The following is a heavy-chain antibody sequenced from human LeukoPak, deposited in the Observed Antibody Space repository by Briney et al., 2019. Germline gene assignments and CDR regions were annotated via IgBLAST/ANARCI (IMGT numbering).Heavy chain of an antibody. J-gene: IGHJ4*02. CDR2: IYTSGST. V-gene: IGHV4-61*02. CDR3: ARGVPFYCSGGSCYTILYYFDY. D-gene: IGHD2-15*01. CDR1: GGSISSGSYY. Sequence: PSQTLSLTCTVSGGSISSGSYYWSWIRQPAGKGLEWIGRIYTSGSTNYNPSLKSRVTMSVDTSKNQFSLKLSSVTAADTAVYYCARGVPFYCSGGSCYTILYYFDYWGQGTLVTVSS.